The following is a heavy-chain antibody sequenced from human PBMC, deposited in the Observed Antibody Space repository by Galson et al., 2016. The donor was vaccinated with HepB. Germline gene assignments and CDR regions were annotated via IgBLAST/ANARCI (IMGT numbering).Heavy chain of an antibody. D-gene: IGHD6-13*01. V-gene: IGHV3-53*01. Sequence: SLRLSCAASGFAVSNNYMSWVRQAPGKGLEGVSVIYSGSSIQYADSVKGRFTISRDNSKNTLYLQMNSLRAEDTAVYYCARDLIAAAGRTFYYYYYYMDVWGKGTTVTVSS. CDR3: ARDLIAAAGRTFYYYYYYMDV. CDR2: IYSGSSI. CDR1: GFAVSNNY. J-gene: IGHJ6*03.